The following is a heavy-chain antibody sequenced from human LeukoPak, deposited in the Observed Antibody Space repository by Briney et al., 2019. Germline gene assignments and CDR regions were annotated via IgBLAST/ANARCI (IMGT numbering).Heavy chain of an antibody. CDR3: ARGVSGVWGSYRYSVTDFDY. D-gene: IGHD3-16*02. Sequence: ASVKVSCKASGYTFTSYDINWVRQATGQGLEWMGWMNPNSGNTGYAQKFQGRVTITRNTSISTAYMELSSLRSEDTAVYYCARGVSGVWGSYRYSVTDFDYWGQGTLVTVSS. CDR2: MNPNSGNT. V-gene: IGHV1-8*03. CDR1: GYTFTSYD. J-gene: IGHJ4*02.